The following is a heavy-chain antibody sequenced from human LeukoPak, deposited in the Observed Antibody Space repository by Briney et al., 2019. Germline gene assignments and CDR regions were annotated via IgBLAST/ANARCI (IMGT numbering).Heavy chain of an antibody. CDR3: ASGNHGDYGSSFDY. CDR2: IYYSGST. CDR1: GGSISSGGYY. Sequence: NTSETLSLTCTVSGGSISSGGYYWSWIRQHPGKGLEWIGYIYYSGSTYYNPSLKSRVTISVDTSKNQFSLKLSSVTAADTAVYYCASGNHGDYGSSFDYWGQGALVTVSS. D-gene: IGHD4-17*01. J-gene: IGHJ4*02. V-gene: IGHV4-31*03.